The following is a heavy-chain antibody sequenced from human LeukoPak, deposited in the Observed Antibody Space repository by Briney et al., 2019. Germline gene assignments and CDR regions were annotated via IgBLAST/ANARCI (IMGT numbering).Heavy chain of an antibody. D-gene: IGHD3-3*01. CDR2: IYAGGMT. CDR3: ARGTSRTSPLSGYYRGYFDY. CDR1: GFTVSSNY. Sequence: GGSLRLSCAASGFTVSSNYMTWVRQAPVKGLEWVSIIYAGGMTYYADSVKGRFTISRDNSKNMLYLQMNSLRAADTAVYYCARGTSRTSPLSGYYRGYFDYWGKGTLVTASS. V-gene: IGHV3-66*02. J-gene: IGHJ4*02.